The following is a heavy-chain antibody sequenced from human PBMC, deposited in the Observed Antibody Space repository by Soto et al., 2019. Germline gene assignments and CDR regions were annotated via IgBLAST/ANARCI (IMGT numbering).Heavy chain of an antibody. CDR3: ASRYPGTSVDY. D-gene: IGHD1-7*01. J-gene: IGHJ4*02. V-gene: IGHV4-4*02. Sequence: QVQLQESGPGLVKPSGTLSLTCAVSGGSFTSNNWWTWVRQPPGQGLEWIGEMYRTGSTNYNPSLQSRVTISLVKSENQLSLNVTSLTAADTAVYYCASRYPGTSVDYWGQGTLVTVSS. CDR1: GGSFTSNNW. CDR2: MYRTGST.